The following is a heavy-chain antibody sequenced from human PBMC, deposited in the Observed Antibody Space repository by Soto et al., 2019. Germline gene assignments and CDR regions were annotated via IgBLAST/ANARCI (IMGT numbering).Heavy chain of an antibody. CDR3: ATVKMAHLDAFDI. V-gene: IGHV1-69*02. D-gene: IGHD2-8*01. CDR1: GGTFSSYT. Sequence: GASVKVSCKASGGTFSSYTISWVRQAPGQGLEWMGRIIPILGIANYAQKFQGRVTITADKSTSTAYMELSSLRSEDTAVYYCATVKMAHLDAFDIWGQGTMVTVSS. CDR2: IIPILGIA. J-gene: IGHJ3*02.